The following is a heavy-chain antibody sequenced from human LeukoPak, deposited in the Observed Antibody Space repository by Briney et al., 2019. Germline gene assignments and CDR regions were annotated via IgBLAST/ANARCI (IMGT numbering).Heavy chain of an antibody. Sequence: ASVTVSCKASGSTFTSYDISWVRQATGQGLEWMGWMNPNSGNTGYAQKFQGRVTMTRNTSISTAYMELSSLRSEDTAVYYCAVVDTAMAQIISFDYWGQGTLVTVSS. CDR3: AVVDTAMAQIISFDY. D-gene: IGHD5-18*01. J-gene: IGHJ4*02. V-gene: IGHV1-8*01. CDR1: GSTFTSYD. CDR2: MNPNSGNT.